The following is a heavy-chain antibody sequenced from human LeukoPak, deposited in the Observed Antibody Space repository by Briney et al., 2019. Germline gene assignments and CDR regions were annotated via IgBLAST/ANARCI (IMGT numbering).Heavy chain of an antibody. J-gene: IGHJ4*02. V-gene: IGHV3-33*01. D-gene: IGHD6-13*01. Sequence: GGSLRLPCAASGFTFSSYGMHWVRQAPGKGLEWVAVIWYDGSNKYYADSVKGRFTISRDNSKNTLYLQMNSLRAEDTAVYYCARDDPRGNPGIAAAGFTLDYWGQGTLVTVSS. CDR3: ARDDPRGNPGIAAAGFTLDY. CDR1: GFTFSSYG. CDR2: IWYDGSNK.